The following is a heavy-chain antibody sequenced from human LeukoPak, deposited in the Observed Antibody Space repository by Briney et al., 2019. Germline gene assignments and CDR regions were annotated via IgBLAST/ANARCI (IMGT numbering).Heavy chain of an antibody. V-gene: IGHV4-30-2*01. J-gene: IGHJ3*02. D-gene: IGHD4-17*01. CDR2: IYHSGST. CDR1: GGSISSGGYY. Sequence: SETLSLTCTVSGGSISSGGYYWSWIRQPPGKGLEWIGYIYHSGSTYYNPSLKSRVTISVDRSKNQFSLKLSSVTAADTAVYYCTRGNGDYWGVDAFDIWGQGTMVTVSS. CDR3: TRGNGDYWGVDAFDI.